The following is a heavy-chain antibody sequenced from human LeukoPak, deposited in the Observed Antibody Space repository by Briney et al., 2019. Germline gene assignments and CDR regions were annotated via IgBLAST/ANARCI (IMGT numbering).Heavy chain of an antibody. Sequence: GGSLRLSCAASGLTFSSYSMNWVRQAPGKGLEWVSSISSSSSYIYYADSVKGRFTISRDNAKNSLYLQMNSLRAEDTAVYYCARATYYDFWSGYYNRLDYWGQGTLVTVSS. CDR2: ISSSSSYI. J-gene: IGHJ4*02. CDR3: ARATYYDFWSGYYNRLDY. D-gene: IGHD3-3*01. V-gene: IGHV3-21*01. CDR1: GLTFSSYS.